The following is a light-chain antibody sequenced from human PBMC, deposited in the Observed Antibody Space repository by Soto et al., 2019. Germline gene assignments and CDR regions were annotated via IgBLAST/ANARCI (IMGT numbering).Light chain of an antibody. CDR2: TNN. CDR1: SSNIGSDT. Sequence: QSVLTQPPSASGTPGQRVTISCSGGSSNIGSDTVNWYQHLPGTAPKLLIYTNNQRPSGVPDRFSGSKSGTSASLTISGLQSEDEAEYYCASWDDSMTGYVFGTGTNVTVL. CDR3: ASWDDSMTGYV. J-gene: IGLJ1*01. V-gene: IGLV1-44*01.